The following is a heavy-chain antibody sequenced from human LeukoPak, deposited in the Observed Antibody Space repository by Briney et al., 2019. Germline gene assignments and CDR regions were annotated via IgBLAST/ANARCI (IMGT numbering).Heavy chain of an antibody. CDR1: GYTFTSYG. CDR2: ISAYNGNT. CDR3: ARVSGPELWFGDATQYYFDY. V-gene: IGHV1-18*01. J-gene: IGHJ4*02. Sequence: ASVKVSCKASGYTFTSYGISWVRQAPGQGLEWMGWISAYNGNTNYAQKLQGRVTMTRDTSTSTVYMELSSLRSEDTAVYYCARVSGPELWFGDATQYYFDYWGQGTLVTVSS. D-gene: IGHD3-10*01.